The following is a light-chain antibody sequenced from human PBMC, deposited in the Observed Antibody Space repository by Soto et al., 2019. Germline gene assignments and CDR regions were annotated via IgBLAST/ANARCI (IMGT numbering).Light chain of an antibody. CDR3: QQYGSSPT. CDR2: GAS. Sequence: EIVLTQSPGTLSLSPMEIATLSFRASQSVSSSNLAWYQQKPGQAPRLLIYGASSRATGIVDRFSGSGSGTDFTLTISRLETEDFAVYYCQQYGSSPTFGQGTKVDI. V-gene: IGKV3-20*01. J-gene: IGKJ1*01. CDR1: QSVSSSN.